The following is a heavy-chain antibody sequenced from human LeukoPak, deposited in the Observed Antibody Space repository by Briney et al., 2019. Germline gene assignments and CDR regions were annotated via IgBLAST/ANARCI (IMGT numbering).Heavy chain of an antibody. V-gene: IGHV3-23*01. CDR3: AKGFNGDYGFDY. D-gene: IGHD4-17*01. J-gene: IGHJ4*02. CDR2: ISGSGGST. Sequence: GGSLRLSCAASGFTFSSNAMSWVCQAPGKGLEWVSGISGSGGSTDDADSVKGRFIISRDNSKNTLYLHMKSLRAEDTAVYYCAKGFNGDYGFDYWGQGTLVIVSS. CDR1: GFTFSSNA.